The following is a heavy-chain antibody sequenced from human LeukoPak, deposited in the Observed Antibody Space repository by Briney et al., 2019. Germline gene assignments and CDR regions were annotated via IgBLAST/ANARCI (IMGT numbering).Heavy chain of an antibody. V-gene: IGHV3-23*01. J-gene: IGHJ4*02. Sequence: GGSLRLSCEGSGFTFNGYAFSWVRQAPGKGLEWVAVTGGSVDNTHYADSVKGRFTISRDNSEKRLFLQMNSLRPDDSALYYCTKDLMTGFSSGWYFAYWGQGTLVTVSS. CDR3: TKDLMTGFSSGWYFAY. D-gene: IGHD6-19*01. CDR2: TGGSVDNT. CDR1: GFTFNGYA.